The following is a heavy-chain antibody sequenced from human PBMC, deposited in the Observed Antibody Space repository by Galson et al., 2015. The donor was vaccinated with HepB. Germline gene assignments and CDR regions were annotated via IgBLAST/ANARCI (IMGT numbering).Heavy chain of an antibody. CDR1: GYTFNRYG. CDR2: INAYNGNT. V-gene: IGHV1-18*01. J-gene: IGHJ4*02. Sequence: SVKVSCKGSGYTFNRYGISWVRQAPGQGLEWMGWINAYNGNTNYAQKLQGRVTMTTDTSTSSAYMELRSLRSDDTAVYYCARDYEIFGVVSHSDYWGQGTLVTVSS. D-gene: IGHD3-3*01. CDR3: ARDYEIFGVVSHSDY.